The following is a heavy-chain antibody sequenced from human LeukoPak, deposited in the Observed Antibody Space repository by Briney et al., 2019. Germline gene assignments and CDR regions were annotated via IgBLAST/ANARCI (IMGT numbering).Heavy chain of an antibody. CDR3: ARDRNPTVFDY. Sequence: GSLRLSCAASGFTFSSYAMSWVRQAPGKGLEWVSGISGNGGSTYYADSVKGRFTISRDNAKNTLYLQMDSLRAEDTAVYYCARDRNPTVFDYWGQGTLVTVSS. CDR2: ISGNGGST. J-gene: IGHJ4*02. V-gene: IGHV3-23*01. D-gene: IGHD4-17*01. CDR1: GFTFSSYA.